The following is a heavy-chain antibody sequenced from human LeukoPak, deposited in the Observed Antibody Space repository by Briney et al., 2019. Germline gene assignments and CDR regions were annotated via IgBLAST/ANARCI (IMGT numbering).Heavy chain of an antibody. CDR2: ISFAGTS. CDR3: AGDSRNSWFYD. V-gene: IGHV4-39*07. J-gene: IGHJ1*01. CDR1: IGSIETSAYN. Sequence: SDTLSLTCTVSIGSIETSAYNWGWIRQPPGKGLEWIGTISFAGTSDYNPSLKSRVTMSLNTSKTRLSLKVISVTAADTATYYCAGDSRNSWFYDWGQGTLVTVSS. D-gene: IGHD3-10*01.